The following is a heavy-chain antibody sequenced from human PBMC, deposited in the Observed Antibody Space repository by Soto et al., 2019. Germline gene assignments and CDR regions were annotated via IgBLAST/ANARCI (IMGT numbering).Heavy chain of an antibody. J-gene: IGHJ4*02. CDR2: ISGSGRNT. V-gene: IGHV3-23*01. Sequence: GGSLRLSCALSGFTFSSNGRSGARQAPGKGLDWVSGISGSGRNTYYAGSVKGRFTISRDNSKNTLFLQMSSLRAEDTAVYYCAKNGLSSSPSAIDSWGQGTLVTASS. CDR3: AKNGLSSSPSAIDS. CDR1: GFTFSSNG. D-gene: IGHD6-6*01.